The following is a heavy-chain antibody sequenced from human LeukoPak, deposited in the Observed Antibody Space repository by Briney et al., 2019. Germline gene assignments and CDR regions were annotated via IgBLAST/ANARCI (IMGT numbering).Heavy chain of an antibody. V-gene: IGHV1-2*02. Sequence: ASVKVSCKASGYTFTGYYMHWVRQAPGQGLEWMGWINPNSGGTNYAQKFQGRVTMTRDTSISTAYMEQSSLRSEDTAVYYCATDFAYCSGGSCGLGYWGQGTLVTVSS. CDR3: ATDFAYCSGGSCGLGY. CDR1: GYTFTGYY. D-gene: IGHD2-15*01. CDR2: INPNSGGT. J-gene: IGHJ4*02.